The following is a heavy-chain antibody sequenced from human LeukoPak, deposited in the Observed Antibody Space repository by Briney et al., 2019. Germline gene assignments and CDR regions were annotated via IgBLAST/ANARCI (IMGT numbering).Heavy chain of an antibody. CDR1: GGSISSASYF. CDR2: LYYSGST. V-gene: IGHV4-39*01. Sequence: PSETLSLTCTVSGGSISSASYFWGWIRQPPGKGLEWIGTLYYSGSTYYSASLKSRVTMSGDTSRNQFSLRLSSVNAADTAVYYCAKAGVRYSDTSALYAFDFWGPGIMVTVSS. D-gene: IGHD3-22*01. J-gene: IGHJ3*01. CDR3: AKAGVRYSDTSALYAFDF.